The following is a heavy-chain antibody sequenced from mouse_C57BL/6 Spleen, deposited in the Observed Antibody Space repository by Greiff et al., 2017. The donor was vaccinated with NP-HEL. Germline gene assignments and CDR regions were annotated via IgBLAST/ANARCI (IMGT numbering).Heavy chain of an antibody. D-gene: IGHD1-1*01. V-gene: IGHV1-82*01. CDR1: GYAFSSSW. Sequence: VQLVESGPELVKPGASVKISCKASGYAFSSSWMNWVKQRPGKGLEWIGRIYPGDGDTNYNGKFKGKATLTADKSSSTAYMQLSSLTSEDSAVYFCARSGVTTVVAHWYFDVWGTGTTVTVSS. CDR3: ARSGVTTVVAHWYFDV. J-gene: IGHJ1*03. CDR2: IYPGDGDT.